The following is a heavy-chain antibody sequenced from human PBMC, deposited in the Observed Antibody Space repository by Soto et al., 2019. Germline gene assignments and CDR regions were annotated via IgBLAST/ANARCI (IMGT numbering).Heavy chain of an antibody. Sequence: QVQLQESGPGLVKPSETLSLTCTVSGASISSSYWSWIRQSPGKGLEWIGYVHYSGSTKYNPSLKSRVTISVDTSKNQFSLKLSSVTAADTAVYYCARGYYDSNGQSNTFDIWGQGTMVTVSS. CDR1: GASISSSY. J-gene: IGHJ3*02. V-gene: IGHV4-59*01. CDR3: ARGYYDSNGQSNTFDI. CDR2: VHYSGST. D-gene: IGHD3-22*01.